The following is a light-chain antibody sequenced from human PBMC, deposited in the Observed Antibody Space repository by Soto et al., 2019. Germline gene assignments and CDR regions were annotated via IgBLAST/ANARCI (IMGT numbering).Light chain of an antibody. CDR1: QSVSSSY. CDR2: DAS. CDR3: QQYYNYPET. J-gene: IGKJ1*01. V-gene: IGKV3-20*01. Sequence: EIVFTQSPGTLSLSPGERATLSCRASQSVSSSYLAWYQQKPGQAPRLLIYDASNRATGIPARFSGSGSGTEFTLTISSLQPDDFATYYCQQYYNYPETFGQGTKVDIK.